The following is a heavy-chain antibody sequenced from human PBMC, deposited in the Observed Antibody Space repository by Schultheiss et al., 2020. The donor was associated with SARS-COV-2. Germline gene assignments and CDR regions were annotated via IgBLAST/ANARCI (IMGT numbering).Heavy chain of an antibody. D-gene: IGHD2-2*01. CDR1: GGSFSGYY. Sequence: SQTLSLTCAVYGGSFSGYYWSWIRQPPGKGLEWIGEINHSGSTNYNPSLKSRVTISVDTPKNQFSLKLSSVTAADTAVYYCARGAKYCSSTSCYSWFFRYYFDYWGQGTLVTVSS. J-gene: IGHJ4*02. CDR3: ARGAKYCSSTSCYSWFFRYYFDY. V-gene: IGHV4-34*01. CDR2: INHSGST.